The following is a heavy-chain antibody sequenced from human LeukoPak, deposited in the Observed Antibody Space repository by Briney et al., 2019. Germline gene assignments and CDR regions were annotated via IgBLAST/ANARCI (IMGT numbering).Heavy chain of an antibody. J-gene: IGHJ4*02. Sequence: SQTLSLTCTVSGGSISSGSYYWSWIRQPAGKGLEWIGRIYTSGSTNYNPSLKSRVTVSVDTSKNQFSLKLSSVTAADTAIYYCARDKVPGDSWGQGTLVTVSS. CDR3: ARDKVPGDS. CDR2: IYTSGST. V-gene: IGHV4-61*02. CDR1: GGSISSGSYY.